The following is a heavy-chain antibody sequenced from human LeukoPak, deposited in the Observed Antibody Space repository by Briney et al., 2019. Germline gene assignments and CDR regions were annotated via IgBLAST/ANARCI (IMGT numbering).Heavy chain of an antibody. CDR2: IWSDGRRI. Sequence: GGSLRLSCVASGFTFSSYAMNWVRQAPGKGPEWVADIWSDGRRIYFADSVKGRFTISRDDAKNTLYLQMNTLRDEDTAVYYWAKDYYEAGSYYQRVLAPGGKETLATVS. V-gene: IGHV3-33*06. CDR3: AKDYYEAGSYYQRVLAP. CDR1: GFTFSSYA. D-gene: IGHD3-10*01. J-gene: IGHJ4*02.